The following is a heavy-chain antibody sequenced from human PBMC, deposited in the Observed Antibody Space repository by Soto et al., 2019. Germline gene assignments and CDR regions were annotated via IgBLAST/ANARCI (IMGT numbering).Heavy chain of an antibody. D-gene: IGHD3-22*01. V-gene: IGHV3-33*01. CDR1: GFTFSSYG. CDR3: ARDYDSSGYPRYNFDY. J-gene: IGHJ4*02. Sequence: QVQLVESGGGVVQPGRSLRLSCAASGFTFSSYGMHWVRQAPGKGLEWVAVIWYDGSNKYYAASVKGRFTISRDNSKNTLYLQMNTLRAEATAVYSCARDYDSSGYPRYNFDYWGQGTLVTVSS. CDR2: IWYDGSNK.